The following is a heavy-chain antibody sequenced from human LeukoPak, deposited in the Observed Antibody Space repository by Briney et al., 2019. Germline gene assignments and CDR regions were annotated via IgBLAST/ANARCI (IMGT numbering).Heavy chain of an antibody. V-gene: IGHV3-53*04. D-gene: IGHD6-19*01. J-gene: IGHJ4*02. CDR2: IYSGGST. CDR1: GFTVSSDY. Sequence: GSLRLSCAASGFTVSSDYMSWVRQAPGKGLEWVSVIYSGGSTYYADSVKGRFTISRHNSKNTLYLQMNSLRAEDTAVYYCARAPEWLIFDYWGQGTLVTVSS. CDR3: ARAPEWLIFDY.